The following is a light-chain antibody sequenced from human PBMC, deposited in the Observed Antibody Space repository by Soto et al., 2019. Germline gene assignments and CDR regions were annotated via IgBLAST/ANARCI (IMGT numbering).Light chain of an antibody. Sequence: QSVLSQPPSVSGAPGQRITISCTGSSSNIGANYDVHWYRQVPGTAPILLMSGDNNRPSGVADRFSGSKSGTSASLAITRLQAEDEADYYCQSYDSSLNRVFGTGTKLTVL. CDR2: GDN. CDR3: QSYDSSLNRV. V-gene: IGLV1-40*01. CDR1: SSNIGANYD. J-gene: IGLJ1*01.